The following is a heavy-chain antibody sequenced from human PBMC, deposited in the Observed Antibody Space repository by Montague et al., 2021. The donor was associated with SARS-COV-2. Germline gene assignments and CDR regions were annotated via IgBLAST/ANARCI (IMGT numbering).Heavy chain of an antibody. J-gene: IGHJ6*02. Sequence: FLRLSCAASGFPFSSYWMHWVRQAPGKGLVWVSRINSDGSSTSYADSVKGRFTISRDNAKNTLYLQMNSLRAEDTAVYYCAKLGLGPVYGMDVWGQGTTVTVSS. CDR2: INSDGSST. V-gene: IGHV3-74*01. CDR1: GFPFSSYW. D-gene: IGHD3-16*01. CDR3: AKLGLGPVYGMDV.